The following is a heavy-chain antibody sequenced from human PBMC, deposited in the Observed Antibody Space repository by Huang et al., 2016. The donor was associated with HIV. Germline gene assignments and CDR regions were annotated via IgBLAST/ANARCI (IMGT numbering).Heavy chain of an antibody. CDR3: AKQSSGWYVSADAFDI. Sequence: EVQLLESGGGLVQPGGSLSLSCAASGFTFSSYAMSWVRQAPGKGQEWVSAISGRGGRTDYADSVKGRFTISRDNSKNTLYLQMNSLRAEDTAVYYCAKQSSGWYVSADAFDIWGQGTMVTVSS. CDR2: ISGRGGRT. V-gene: IGHV3-23*01. CDR1: GFTFSSYA. J-gene: IGHJ3*02. D-gene: IGHD6-19*01.